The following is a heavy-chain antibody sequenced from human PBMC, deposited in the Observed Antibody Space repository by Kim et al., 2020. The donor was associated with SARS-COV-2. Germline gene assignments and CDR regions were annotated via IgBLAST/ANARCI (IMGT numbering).Heavy chain of an antibody. D-gene: IGHD5-12*01. Sequence: GGSLRLSCAASGFTFSNAWMRWVRQAPGKGLEWVGRIKSKTDGGTTDYAAPVKGRFTISRDDTKNTLYLQMNSLKTEDTAVYYCTTHRLRGYSGYDLASSRGYVDYWGQGTLVTVSS. V-gene: IGHV3-15*01. CDR3: TTHRLRGYSGYDLASSRGYVDY. CDR2: IKSKTDGGTT. J-gene: IGHJ4*02. CDR1: GFTFSNAW.